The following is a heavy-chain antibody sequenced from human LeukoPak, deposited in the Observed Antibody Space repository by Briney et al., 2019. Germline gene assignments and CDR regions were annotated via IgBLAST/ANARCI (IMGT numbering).Heavy chain of an antibody. CDR1: GFTFSNYR. J-gene: IGHJ3*02. V-gene: IGHV3-23*01. CDR2: ISTGGDRA. Sequence: GGALRLSCAASGFTFSNYRMDWVRQAPGIGLEWASAISTGGDRAYYADSVKGRFTTSRDNSRNTLYLQLNSLRAEDTAIYYCAVDCSSPSCYGQSAFDIWGQGTMVTVSS. D-gene: IGHD2-2*01. CDR3: AVDCSSPSCYGQSAFDI.